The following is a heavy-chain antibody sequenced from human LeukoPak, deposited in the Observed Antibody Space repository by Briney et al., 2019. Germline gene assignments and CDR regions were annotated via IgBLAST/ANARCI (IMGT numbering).Heavy chain of an antibody. J-gene: IGHJ4*02. Sequence: PGRSLRLSCAASGFTFSSYAMHWVRQAPGKGLEWVAVISYDGSNKYYADSVKGRFTISRDNSKNTLYLQMNSLRAEDTAVYYCAKGSTVTTRWGQGTLVTVSS. V-gene: IGHV3-30-3*01. CDR1: GFTFSSYA. CDR3: AKGSTVTTR. CDR2: ISYDGSNK. D-gene: IGHD4-17*01.